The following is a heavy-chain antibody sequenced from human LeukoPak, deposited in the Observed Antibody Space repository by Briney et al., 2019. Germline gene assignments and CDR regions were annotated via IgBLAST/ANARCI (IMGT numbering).Heavy chain of an antibody. Sequence: GGSLRLSCAASGFTVSSNYMHWVRQAPGTGLEWVALILTDGVKSHYADSVKGRFMIYRDNPKNTLYLQMNSLRAEDTAAYYCARARFTNGWYFNRDYWGQGTLVTVSS. D-gene: IGHD6-19*01. CDR1: GFTVSSNY. CDR2: ILTDGVKS. V-gene: IGHV3-30*03. CDR3: ARARFTNGWYFNRDY. J-gene: IGHJ4*02.